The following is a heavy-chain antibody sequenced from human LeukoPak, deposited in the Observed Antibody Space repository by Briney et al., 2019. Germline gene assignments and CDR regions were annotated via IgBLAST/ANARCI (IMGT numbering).Heavy chain of an antibody. Sequence: SETLSLTCAVYGGSFSGYYWSWIRQPPGKGLEWIGYIYYSGSTNYNPSLKSRVTISVDTSKNQFSLKLSSVTAADTAVYYCARGASSIWFGEFYFDYWGQGTLVTVSS. J-gene: IGHJ4*02. CDR2: IYYSGST. CDR3: ARGASSIWFGEFYFDY. D-gene: IGHD3-10*01. V-gene: IGHV4-59*01. CDR1: GGSFSGYY.